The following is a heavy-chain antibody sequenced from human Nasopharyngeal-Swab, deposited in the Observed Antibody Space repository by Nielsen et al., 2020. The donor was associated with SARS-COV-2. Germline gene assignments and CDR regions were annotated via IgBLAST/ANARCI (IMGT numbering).Heavy chain of an antibody. CDR3: ARDGVTIFGVVGYYYYMDV. CDR1: GFTFSSYS. Sequence: GGSLRLSCAASGFTFSSYSMNWARQAPGKGLEWVSSISSSSSYIYYADSVKGRFTISRDNAKNSLYLQMNSLRAEDTAVYYCARDGVTIFGVVGYYYYMDVWGKGTTVTVSS. V-gene: IGHV3-21*01. J-gene: IGHJ6*03. CDR2: ISSSSSYI. D-gene: IGHD3-3*01.